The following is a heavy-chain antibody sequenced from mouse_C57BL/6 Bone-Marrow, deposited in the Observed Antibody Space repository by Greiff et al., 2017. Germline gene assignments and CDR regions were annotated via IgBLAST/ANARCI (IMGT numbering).Heavy chain of an antibody. Sequence: VQLQQPGAELVKPGASVKMSCKASGYTFTSYWITWVKQRPGQGLEWIGDIYPGSGSTNYNEKFKSKATLTVDTSSSTASMQLSSLTSEDSAVYYCARGGATVVENYWGQGTTLTVSS. J-gene: IGHJ2*01. CDR3: ARGGATVVENY. V-gene: IGHV1-55*01. D-gene: IGHD1-1*01. CDR2: IYPGSGST. CDR1: GYTFTSYW.